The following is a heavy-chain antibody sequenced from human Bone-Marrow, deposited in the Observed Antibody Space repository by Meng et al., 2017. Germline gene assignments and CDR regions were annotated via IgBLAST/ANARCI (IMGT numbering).Heavy chain of an antibody. Sequence: QVQLQQWGAGLWKPSETLALTGAVYGGSFSGYYWSWIRQPPGKGLEWIGEINHSGSTNYNPSLKSRVTISVDTSKNQFSLKLSSVTAADTAVYYCARGRSSGWYRPEYFQHWGQGTLVTVSS. J-gene: IGHJ1*01. CDR3: ARGRSSGWYRPEYFQH. CDR1: GGSFSGYY. V-gene: IGHV4-34*01. CDR2: INHSGST. D-gene: IGHD6-19*01.